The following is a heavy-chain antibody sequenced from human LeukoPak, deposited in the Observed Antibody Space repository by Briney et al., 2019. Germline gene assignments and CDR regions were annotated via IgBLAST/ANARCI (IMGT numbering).Heavy chain of an antibody. J-gene: IGHJ4*02. D-gene: IGHD3-22*01. Sequence: PSETLSLTCTVSGGSISSYYWGWIRQPAGKGLEWIGRIYTSGSTNYNPSLKSRVTMSVDTSKNQFSLKLSSVTAADTAVYYCARWYYYDSSGYYYFDYWGQGTLVTVSS. CDR3: ARWYYYDSSGYYYFDY. CDR1: GGSISSYY. CDR2: IYTSGST. V-gene: IGHV4-4*07.